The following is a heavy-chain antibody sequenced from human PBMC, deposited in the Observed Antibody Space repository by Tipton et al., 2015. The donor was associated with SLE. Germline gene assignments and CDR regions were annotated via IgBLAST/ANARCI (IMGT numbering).Heavy chain of an antibody. D-gene: IGHD1-26*01. CDR1: GFTFSGYW. V-gene: IGHV3-7*01. J-gene: IGHJ4*02. CDR3: AREAYSGSYFDY. Sequence: SLRLSCAASGFTFSGYWMSWVRQAPGKGLEWVANIKQDGSEKYYVDSVKGRFTISRDNAKNSLYLQMNSLRAEDTAVYYCAREAYSGSYFDYWGQGTLVTVSS. CDR2: IKQDGSEK.